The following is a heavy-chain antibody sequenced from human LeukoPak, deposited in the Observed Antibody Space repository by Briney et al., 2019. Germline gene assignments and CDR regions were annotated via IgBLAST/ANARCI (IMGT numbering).Heavy chain of an antibody. D-gene: IGHD1-26*01. CDR1: GASISYYY. CDR2: IHTSGGS. J-gene: IGHJ4*02. CDR3: ARLGSYHDF. V-gene: IGHV4-4*09. Sequence: SETLSLTCTVSGASISYYYWSWIRQTPEKGLEWMGHIHTSGGSSPYPSLKSRLTMSIDTSRNQFSLKLTSVTAADTAVYFCARLGSYHDFWGQGALVTVSS.